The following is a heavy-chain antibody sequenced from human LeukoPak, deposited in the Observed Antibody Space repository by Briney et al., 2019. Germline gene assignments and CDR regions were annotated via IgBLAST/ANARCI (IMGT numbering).Heavy chain of an antibody. V-gene: IGHV1-8*01. CDR2: MNPGSGDT. CDR3: ARGLGDYNTDWFPVSGY. J-gene: IGHJ4*02. Sequence: GASVKVSCKASGYTFTTHDLTWVRQATGQGLEWMGRMNPGSGDTAYAQKFQGRVTMTRDTSMSTAYMELNSLGSEDTAIYYCARGLGDYNTDWFPVSGYWGQGTPVTVSS. CDR1: GYTFTTHD. D-gene: IGHD3-9*01.